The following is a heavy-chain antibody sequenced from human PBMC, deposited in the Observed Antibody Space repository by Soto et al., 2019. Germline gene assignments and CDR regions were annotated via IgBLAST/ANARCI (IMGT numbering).Heavy chain of an antibody. CDR3: ARMGGYYDILIGHVSYGMDV. Sequence: SETLSLTCAVYGGSFSGYYWSWIRQPPGKGLEWIGEINHSGSTNYNPSLKSRVTISVDTSKNQFSLKLSSVTAADTAVYYCARMGGYYDILIGHVSYGMDVWCQGTTVTVSS. V-gene: IGHV4-34*01. D-gene: IGHD3-9*01. J-gene: IGHJ6*02. CDR2: INHSGST. CDR1: GGSFSGYY.